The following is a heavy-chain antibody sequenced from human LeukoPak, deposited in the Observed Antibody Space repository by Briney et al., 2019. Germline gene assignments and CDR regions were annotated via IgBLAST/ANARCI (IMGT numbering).Heavy chain of an antibody. Sequence: GGSLRLSCAASGFTVSSNYMSWVRQAPGKGLEWVSVIYSGGSTYYADSVKGRFTISRDNSKNTLYLQMNSLRAEDTAVYYCASEKSGSGPTGFDYWGQGTLVTVSS. V-gene: IGHV3-53*01. J-gene: IGHJ4*02. D-gene: IGHD3-10*01. CDR1: GFTVSSNY. CDR2: IYSGGST. CDR3: ASEKSGSGPTGFDY.